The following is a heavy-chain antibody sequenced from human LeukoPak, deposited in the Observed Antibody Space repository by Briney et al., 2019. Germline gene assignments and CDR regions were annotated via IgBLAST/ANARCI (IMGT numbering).Heavy chain of an antibody. J-gene: IGHJ4*02. CDR1: GGSLSSYY. D-gene: IGHD2-21*01. Sequence: SETLSLTCTVSGGSLSSYYWSWIRQPPGKGLEWIGYIYYSGSTNYNPSLKSRVTISVDTSKNRFSLKLSSVTAADTAAYYCARGPIVVGAYYFDYWGQGTLVTVSS. V-gene: IGHV4-59*01. CDR3: ARGPIVVGAYYFDY. CDR2: IYYSGST.